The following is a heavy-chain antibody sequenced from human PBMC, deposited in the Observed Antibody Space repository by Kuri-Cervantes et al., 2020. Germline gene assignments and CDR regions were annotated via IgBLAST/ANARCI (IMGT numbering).Heavy chain of an antibody. CDR1: GFTFGSYA. CDR2: TSYDGSNK. V-gene: IGHV3-30-3*01. Sequence: GGSMSPARAAAGFTFGSYATHWVSQAAGKGLEWVAVTSYDGSNKYYADSVTGRFPISRDNSTDTLYLKMNSLLAEDTAVYNCARDLGFGEFYYYYGMDVWGQGTTVTVSS. J-gene: IGHJ6*02. CDR3: ARDLGFGEFYYYYGMDV. D-gene: IGHD3-10*01.